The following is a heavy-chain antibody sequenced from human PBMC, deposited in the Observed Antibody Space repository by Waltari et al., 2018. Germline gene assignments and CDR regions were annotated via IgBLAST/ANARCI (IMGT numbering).Heavy chain of an antibody. Sequence: QVQLVQSGAAVKKPRASVKVSCKASGYPFTRYDNNWVRQATGQGLEWMGWMNPNSGNTGYAQKFQGRVTMTRNTSISTAYMELSSLRSEDTAVYYCARGLSRYGSDYWGQGTLVTVSS. D-gene: IGHD5-18*01. V-gene: IGHV1-8*01. CDR3: ARGLSRYGSDY. CDR1: GYPFTRYD. J-gene: IGHJ4*02. CDR2: MNPNSGNT.